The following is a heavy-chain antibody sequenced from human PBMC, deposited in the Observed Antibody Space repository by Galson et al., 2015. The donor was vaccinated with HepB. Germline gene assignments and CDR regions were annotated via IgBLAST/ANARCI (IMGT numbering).Heavy chain of an antibody. CDR2: FDPEDGET. V-gene: IGHV1-24*01. Sequence: SVKVSCKVSGYTLTELSMHWVRQAPGKGLEWMGGFDPEDGETIYAQKFQGRVTMTEDTSTDTAYMELSSLRSEDTAVYYCATMTTVTPSFDYWGQGTLVTVSS. D-gene: IGHD4-17*01. CDR1: GYTLTELS. J-gene: IGHJ4*02. CDR3: ATMTTVTPSFDY.